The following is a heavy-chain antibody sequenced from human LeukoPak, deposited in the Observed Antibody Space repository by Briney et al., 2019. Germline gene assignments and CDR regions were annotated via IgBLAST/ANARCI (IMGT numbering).Heavy chain of an antibody. CDR3: ARGWQWLVSGWFDP. CDR1: GYSISSGYY. CDR2: IYHSGST. V-gene: IGHV4-38-2*02. Sequence: SETLSLTCTVSGYSISSGYYWGWIRQPPGKGLEWIGSIYHSGSTYYNPSLKSRVTISVDTSKNQFSLKLSSATAADTAVYYCARGWQWLVSGWFDPWGQGTLVTVSS. D-gene: IGHD6-19*01. J-gene: IGHJ5*02.